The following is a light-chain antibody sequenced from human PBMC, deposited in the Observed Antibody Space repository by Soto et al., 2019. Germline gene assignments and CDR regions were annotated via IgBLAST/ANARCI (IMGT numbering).Light chain of an antibody. CDR2: DAS. Sequence: DIQMTQSPSTLSASVGDRVTITCRASQRISRWLAWYQQKPGEAPKVLIYDASTLQSGVPSRFSGSGSGTEFTLTISSLQPEDFETYYCQQYSSYPGTFGQWTKVEI. V-gene: IGKV1-5*01. CDR1: QRISRW. CDR3: QQYSSYPGT. J-gene: IGKJ1*01.